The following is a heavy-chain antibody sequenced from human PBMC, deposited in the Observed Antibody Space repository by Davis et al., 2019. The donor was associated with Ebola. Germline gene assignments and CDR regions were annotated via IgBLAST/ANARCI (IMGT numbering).Heavy chain of an antibody. CDR2: INPNSGGT. D-gene: IGHD1-26*01. V-gene: IGHV1-2*04. CDR3: ARGTPQGGELVAPHFDY. CDR1: GYTFTGYY. Sequence: AASVKVSCKASGYTFTGYYMHWVRQAPGQGLEWMGWINPNSGGTNYAQKFQGWVTMTRDTSISTAYMGLSRLRSDDTAVYYCARGTPQGGELVAPHFDYWGQGTLVTVSS. J-gene: IGHJ4*02.